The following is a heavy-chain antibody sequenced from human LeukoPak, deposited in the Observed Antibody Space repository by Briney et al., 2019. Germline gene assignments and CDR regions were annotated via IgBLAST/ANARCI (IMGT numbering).Heavy chain of an antibody. CDR2: INHSGST. CDR3: ARDSTGYGYEEWS. V-gene: IGHV4-34*01. D-gene: IGHD5-18*01. CDR1: GGSFSGYY. J-gene: IGHJ5*02. Sequence: KPSETLSLTCAVYGGSFSGYYWSWIRQPPGKGLEWIGEINHSGSTNYNPSLKSRVTISVDTSKNQFSLKLSSVTAADTAVYYCARDSTGYGYEEWSWGQGTLVTVSS.